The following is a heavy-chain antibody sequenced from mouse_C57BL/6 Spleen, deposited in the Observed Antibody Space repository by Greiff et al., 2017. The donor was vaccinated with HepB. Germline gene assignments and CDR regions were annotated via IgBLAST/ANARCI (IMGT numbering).Heavy chain of an antibody. V-gene: IGHV1-62-2*01. J-gene: IGHJ3*01. CDR1: GYTFTEYT. CDR3: ARDEDSHGRFAY. CDR2: FYPGSGSI. Sequence: QVQLKESGAELVKPGASVKLSCKASGYTFTEYTIHWVKQRSGQGLEWIGWFYPGSGSIKYNEKFKDKATLTADKSSSTVYMERSRLTAEDSAVYFCARDEDSHGRFAYWGQGTLVTVSA.